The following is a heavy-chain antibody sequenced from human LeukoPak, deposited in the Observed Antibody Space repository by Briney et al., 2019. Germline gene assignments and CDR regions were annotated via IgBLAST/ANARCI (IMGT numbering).Heavy chain of an antibody. J-gene: IGHJ5*02. D-gene: IGHD6-13*01. CDR2: ISAYNGNT. V-gene: IGHV1-18*01. CDR3: ARDSAAAGHLWFDP. Sequence: ASVKVSCKASGYTFTSYGIRWVRRAPGQGLEWMGWISAYNGNTNYAQKLQGRVTMTTDTSTSTAYMELRSLRSDDTAVYYCARDSAAAGHLWFDPWGQGTLVTVSS. CDR1: GYTFTSYG.